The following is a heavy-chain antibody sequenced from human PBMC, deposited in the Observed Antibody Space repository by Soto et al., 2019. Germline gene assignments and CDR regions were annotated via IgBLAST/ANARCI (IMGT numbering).Heavy chain of an antibody. CDR2: IYYSGCT. V-gene: IGHV4-61*01. J-gene: IGHJ5*02. Sequence: QVQLQESGPGLVKPSETLSLTCTVSGGSVSSGSYYWSWIRQPPGKGLEWIGYIYYSGCTNYNPSLKSRVTISVDTPKNQFPLKLSSVDAADTAVYYCAREWLVLGGWFDPWCQGTLVTDSS. CDR1: GGSVSSGSYY. D-gene: IGHD6-19*01. CDR3: AREWLVLGGWFDP.